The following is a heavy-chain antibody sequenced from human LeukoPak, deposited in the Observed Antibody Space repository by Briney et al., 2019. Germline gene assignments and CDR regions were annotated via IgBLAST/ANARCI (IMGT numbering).Heavy chain of an antibody. J-gene: IGHJ4*02. Sequence: SETLSLTCTVSGESISGFYWNWIRQPPGKGLEWIGYIYYSGSTNYNPSLKSRVTISIDTSKNQFSLKLSSVTAADTAVYYCARWDYYGSGSRRLDYWGQGTLVTVSS. CDR3: ARWDYYGSGSRRLDY. CDR1: GESISGFY. CDR2: IYYSGST. V-gene: IGHV4-59*08. D-gene: IGHD3-10*01.